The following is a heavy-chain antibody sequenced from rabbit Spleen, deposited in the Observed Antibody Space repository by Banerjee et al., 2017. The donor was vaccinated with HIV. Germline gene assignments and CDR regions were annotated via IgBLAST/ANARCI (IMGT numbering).Heavy chain of an antibody. CDR3: ARDRLYGYFFDL. J-gene: IGHJ4*01. V-gene: IGHV1S40*01. CDR1: GFSFSSNYY. CDR2: IYTNSGNT. D-gene: IGHD3-1*01. Sequence: QSLEESGGDLVKPGASLTLTCTASGFSFSSNYYMCWVRQAPGKGLEWIACIYTNSGNTYYASWAKGRFTISKTSSTTVTLQMTSLTAADTATYFCARDRLYGYFFDLWGQGTLVTVS.